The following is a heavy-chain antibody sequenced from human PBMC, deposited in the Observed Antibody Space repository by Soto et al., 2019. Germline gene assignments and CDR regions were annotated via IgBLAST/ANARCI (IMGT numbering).Heavy chain of an antibody. CDR3: ARVGTTGYYYYGMDV. CDR1: GGTFSSYA. Sequence: GASGEVSCKASGGTFSSYAISWVRQAPGQGLEWMGGIIPIFGTANYAQKFQGRVTITADESTSTAYMELSSLRSEDTAVYYCARVGTTGYYYYGMDVWGQGTTVTVSS. V-gene: IGHV1-69*13. D-gene: IGHD1-7*01. CDR2: IIPIFGTA. J-gene: IGHJ6*02.